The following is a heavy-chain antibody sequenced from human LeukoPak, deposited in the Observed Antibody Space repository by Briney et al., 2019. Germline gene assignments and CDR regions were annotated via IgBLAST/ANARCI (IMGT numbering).Heavy chain of an antibody. V-gene: IGHV4-59*08. D-gene: IGHD6-13*01. CDR2: IYYSGST. J-gene: IGHJ4*02. CDR1: GGSISSYY. Sequence: SETLSLTCTVSGGSISSYYWSWIRQPPGKGLEWIGYIYYSGSTNYNPSLKSRVTISVDTSKNQFSLKLSSVTAADTAVHYCARFRGLAAAYDYWGQGTLVTVSS. CDR3: ARFRGLAAAYDY.